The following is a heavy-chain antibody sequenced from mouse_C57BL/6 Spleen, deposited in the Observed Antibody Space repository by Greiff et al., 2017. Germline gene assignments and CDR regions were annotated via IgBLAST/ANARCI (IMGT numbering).Heavy chain of an antibody. CDR1: GFTFSSYA. D-gene: IGHD2-5*01. V-gene: IGHV5-4*03. J-gene: IGHJ4*01. CDR3: ARGGVVTNYYAMDY. Sequence: EVKLVESGGGLVKPGGSLKLSCAASGFTFSSYAMSWVRQTPEKRLEWVATISDGGSYTYYPDNVKGRFTISRDNAKNNLYLQMSHLKSEDTAMYYCARGGVVTNYYAMDYWGQGTSVTASS. CDR2: ISDGGSYT.